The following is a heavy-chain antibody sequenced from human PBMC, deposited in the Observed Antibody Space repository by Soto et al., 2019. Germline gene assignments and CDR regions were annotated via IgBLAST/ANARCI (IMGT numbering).Heavy chain of an antibody. CDR2: IYHSGST. D-gene: IGHD3-3*01. CDR3: ARGGGYLEWDYYGMDV. Sequence: SETLSLTCAVAGGSISSSNCWSWVRQPPGKGLEWIGEIYHSGSTNYNPSLKSRVTISVDKPKNQFSLKLSSVTAADTAVYYCARGGGYLEWDYYGMDVWGQGTTVT. CDR1: GGSISSSNC. J-gene: IGHJ6*02. V-gene: IGHV4-4*02.